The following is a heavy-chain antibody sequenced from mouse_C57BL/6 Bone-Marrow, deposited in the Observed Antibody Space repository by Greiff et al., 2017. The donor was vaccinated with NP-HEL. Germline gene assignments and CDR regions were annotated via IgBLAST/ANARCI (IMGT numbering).Heavy chain of an antibody. CDR2: IDPENGDT. V-gene: IGHV14-4*01. J-gene: IGHJ2*01. Sequence: VMLVESGAELVRPGASVKLSCTASGFNIKDDYMHWVKQRPEQGLEWIGWIDPENGDTEYASKFQGKATITADTSSNTAYLQLSSLTSEDTAVYYCTTTVDYWGQGTTLTVSS. CDR3: TTTVDY. CDR1: GFNIKDDY.